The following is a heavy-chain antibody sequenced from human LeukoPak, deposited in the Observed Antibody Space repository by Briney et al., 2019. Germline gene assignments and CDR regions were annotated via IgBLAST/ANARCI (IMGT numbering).Heavy chain of an antibody. D-gene: IGHD3-16*02. CDR2: INPTGGTT. J-gene: IGHJ5*02. CDR3: ARDALSYDYSWGSYRHLGIDP. Sequence: ASVKVSCKASGYTFTTYYMHWVRQAPGQGLEWMAIINPTGGTTDYAQKFHGRITVTRDTSTSTVYMELTTLTSEDTAAHYCARDALSYDYSWGSYRHLGIDPWGQGTLVTVSS. CDR1: GYTFTTYY. V-gene: IGHV1-46*01.